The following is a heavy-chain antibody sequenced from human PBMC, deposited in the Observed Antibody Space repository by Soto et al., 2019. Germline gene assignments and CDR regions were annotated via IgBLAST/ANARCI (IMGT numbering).Heavy chain of an antibody. CDR2: ISYDGSNK. D-gene: IGHD5-18*01. Sequence: QVQLVESGGGVVQPRRSLRLSCAASGFTFSSYAMHWVRQAPGKGLEWVAVISYDGSNKYYADSVKGRFTISRDNSKNTLYLQMISLRAEDTAVYYCARDGGYSYGYSDYWGQGPLVTVS. J-gene: IGHJ4*02. CDR3: ARDGGYSYGYSDY. V-gene: IGHV3-30-3*01. CDR1: GFTFSSYA.